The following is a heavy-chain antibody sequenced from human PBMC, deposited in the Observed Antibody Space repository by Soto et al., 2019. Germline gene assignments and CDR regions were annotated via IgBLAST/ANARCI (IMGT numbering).Heavy chain of an antibody. V-gene: IGHV3-74*01. Sequence: VQLVESGGGLVQPGRSLRLSCVASEFSFSTYWMHWVRQAPGKGLMWVARIDTTGSTTTYADSVQGRFTISRDNAKNTMYLQMNSVRDEDTAIYFCASVSAAQYYYGMDAWGQGTKVTVS. CDR3: ASVSAAQYYYGMDA. CDR2: IDTTGSTT. J-gene: IGHJ6*02. D-gene: IGHD2-15*01. CDR1: EFSFSTYW.